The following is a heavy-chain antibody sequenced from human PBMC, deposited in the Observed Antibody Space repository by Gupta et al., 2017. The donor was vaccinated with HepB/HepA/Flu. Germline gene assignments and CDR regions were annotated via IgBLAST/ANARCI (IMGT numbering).Heavy chain of an antibody. CDR3: VRGSGVATIFQVYYYYYMDV. V-gene: IGHV1-8*01. CDR1: GYTFTSHN. CDR2: INPHSGNT. J-gene: IGHJ6*03. D-gene: IGHD5-24*01. Sequence: QVQLVQSGAEVKKPGASVKVSCKASGYTFTSHNINWVRQATGQGLEWMGWINPHSGNTGFAQKFQGRVTFTRNTSINTAYMQLSRLESEDTAVYYCVRGSGVATIFQVYYYYYMDVWGKGATVTVSS.